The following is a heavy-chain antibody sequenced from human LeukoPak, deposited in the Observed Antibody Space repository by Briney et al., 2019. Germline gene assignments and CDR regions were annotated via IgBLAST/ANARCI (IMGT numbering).Heavy chain of an antibody. CDR2: INHSGST. CDR1: GGSFSGYY. J-gene: IGHJ6*04. V-gene: IGHV4-34*01. CDR3: AREAYSSSWGYGMDV. D-gene: IGHD6-13*01. Sequence: SETLSLTCAVYGGSFSGYYWSWIRQPPGKGLEWIGEINHSGSTNYNPSLKSRVTISVDTSKNQFSLKLSSVTAADTAVYYCAREAYSSSWGYGMDVWGKGTTVTVS.